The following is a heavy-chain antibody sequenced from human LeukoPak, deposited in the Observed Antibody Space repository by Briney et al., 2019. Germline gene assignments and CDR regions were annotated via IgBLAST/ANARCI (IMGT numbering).Heavy chain of an antibody. J-gene: IGHJ4*02. Sequence: GGSLRLSCATSGFTFSSSAMSWVRRAPGKGLAWVSTISGSGGGTYYADSVKGRFTISRDNSKNTLYLQMNSLRAEDTAVFYCAKLFYSSGMYHFDYWGQGTLVTVSS. D-gene: IGHD3-10*01. CDR1: GFTFSSSA. V-gene: IGHV3-23*01. CDR2: ISGSGGGT. CDR3: AKLFYSSGMYHFDY.